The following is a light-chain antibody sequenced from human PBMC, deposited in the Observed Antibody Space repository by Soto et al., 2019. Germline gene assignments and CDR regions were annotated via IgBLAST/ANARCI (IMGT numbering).Light chain of an antibody. V-gene: IGLV2-14*01. CDR3: TSYTSTNNYV. CDR1: SSDIGDYNY. Sequence: QSALTQPASVSGSPGQSITISCTGTSSDIGDYNYVSWYQQHPGKAPKLMIYDVSNRPSGVSNRFSGSKSGNTASLTISGLQAEDEADYYCTSYTSTNNYVFGTGTKVTVL. CDR2: DVS. J-gene: IGLJ1*01.